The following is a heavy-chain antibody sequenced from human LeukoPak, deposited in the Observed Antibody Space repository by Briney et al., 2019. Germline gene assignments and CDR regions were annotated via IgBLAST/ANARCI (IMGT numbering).Heavy chain of an antibody. CDR2: IYYTGST. D-gene: IGHD3-10*01. CDR3: ARGIAMVRGSLFKKYNWFDP. V-gene: IGHV4-59*01. J-gene: IGHJ5*02. Sequence: PSETLSLTCTVSGGSISSFYWSWIRQPPGKGLEWIGYIYYTGSTNYNSSLKSRVTISVDTSKNQFSLKLSSVTAADTAVYYCARGIAMVRGSLFKKYNWFDPWGQGTLVTVSS. CDR1: GGSISSFY.